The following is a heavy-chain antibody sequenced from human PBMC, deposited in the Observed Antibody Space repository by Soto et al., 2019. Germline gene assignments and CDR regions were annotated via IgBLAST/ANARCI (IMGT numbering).Heavy chain of an antibody. CDR1: GGSFSGYY. CDR2: INHSGST. CDR3: ARDRTYYDILTAHYKGGMDV. V-gene: IGHV4-34*01. J-gene: IGHJ6*02. Sequence: SETLSLTCAVYGGSFSGYYWSWIRQPPGKGLEWIGEINHSGSTNYNPSLKSRVTISVDTSKNQFSLKLSSVTAADTAVYYCARDRTYYDILTAHYKGGMDVWGQGTTVTVSS. D-gene: IGHD3-9*01.